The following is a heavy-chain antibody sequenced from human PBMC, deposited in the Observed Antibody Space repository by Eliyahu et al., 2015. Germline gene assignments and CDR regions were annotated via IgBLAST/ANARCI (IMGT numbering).Heavy chain of an antibody. J-gene: IGHJ6*03. CDR2: INHSGST. CDR3: ARGRITMVRGVINSHYYMDV. D-gene: IGHD3-10*01. CDR1: XGSFXGYX. Sequence: QVQLQQWGAGLLKPSETLSLTCXVYXGSFXGYXWSWIRQPPGKGLEWIGEINHSGSTNYTPSLKSRVTISVDTSKNQFSLKLSSVTAADTAVYYCARGRITMVRGVINSHYYMDVWGKGTTVTVSS. V-gene: IGHV4-34*02.